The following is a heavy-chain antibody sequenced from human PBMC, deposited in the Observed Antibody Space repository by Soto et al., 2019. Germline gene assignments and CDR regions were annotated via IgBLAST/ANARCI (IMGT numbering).Heavy chain of an antibody. CDR3: ARVGRDDSSGYYYFDY. V-gene: IGHV4-31*03. D-gene: IGHD3-22*01. J-gene: IGHJ4*02. CDR1: GGSISSGGYY. Sequence: SETLSLTCTVSGGSISSGGYYWSWIRQHPGKGLEWIGYIYYSGSTYYNPSLKSRVTISVDTSKNQFSLKLSSVTAADTAVYYCARVGRDDSSGYYYFDYWGQGTLVTVSS. CDR2: IYYSGST.